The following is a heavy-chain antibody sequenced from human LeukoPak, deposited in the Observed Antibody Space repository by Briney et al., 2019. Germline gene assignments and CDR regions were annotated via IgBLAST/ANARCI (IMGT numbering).Heavy chain of an antibody. Sequence: GRSLRLSCAASGFTFSSYGMHWVRQAPGKGLEWVAVISYDGSNKFYADSMKGRFTISRDNSKNTLYLQMNSLRAEDTAVYYCAKDALLWFGELLYGPPQYYYYGMDVWGQGTTVTVSS. CDR2: ISYDGSNK. CDR3: AKDALLWFGELLYGPPQYYYYGMDV. J-gene: IGHJ6*02. D-gene: IGHD3-10*01. CDR1: GFTFSSYG. V-gene: IGHV3-30*18.